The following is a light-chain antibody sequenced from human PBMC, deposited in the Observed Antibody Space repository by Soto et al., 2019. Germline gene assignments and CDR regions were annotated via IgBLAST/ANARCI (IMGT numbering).Light chain of an antibody. CDR2: LEGSGSY. CDR1: SGHSSYI. J-gene: IGLJ1*01. Sequence: QLVLTQSSSASASLGSSVKLTCTLSSGHSSYIIAWHQQQPGKAPRYLMKLEGSGSYNTGSGVPDRFSGSSSGADRYLTISNLQFEDEADYYCETWDSNTYVFGTGTKLTVL. V-gene: IGLV4-60*02. CDR3: ETWDSNTYV.